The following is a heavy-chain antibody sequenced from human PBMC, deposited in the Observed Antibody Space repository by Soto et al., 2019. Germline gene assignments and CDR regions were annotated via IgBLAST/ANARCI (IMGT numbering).Heavy chain of an antibody. Sequence: EVQLLESGGGLVQPGGSLRLSCAASGVTFSSCAMNWVRQTPGKGLEWVSIISGGGGSAYYADSVKGRFSISRDNSKNTLYLQMNSLRAEDTAVYYCAKVGSSWYSHFDYWGQGTLVTVSS. CDR1: GVTFSSCA. D-gene: IGHD6-13*01. V-gene: IGHV3-23*01. CDR2: ISGGGGSA. J-gene: IGHJ4*02. CDR3: AKVGSSWYSHFDY.